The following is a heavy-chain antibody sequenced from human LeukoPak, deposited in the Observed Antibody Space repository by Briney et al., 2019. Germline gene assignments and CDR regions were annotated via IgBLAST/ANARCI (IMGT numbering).Heavy chain of an antibody. CDR2: ISWNSGSI. J-gene: IGHJ3*02. D-gene: IGHD3-10*01. V-gene: IGHV3-9*01. Sequence: GGSLRLSCAASGFTFDDYAMHWVRQAPGKGLEWVSGISWNSGSIGYADSVKGRFTISRDNAKNSLYLQMNSLRAEDTALYYCAKANYGGYAFDIWGQGTMVTVSS. CDR1: GFTFDDYA. CDR3: AKANYGGYAFDI.